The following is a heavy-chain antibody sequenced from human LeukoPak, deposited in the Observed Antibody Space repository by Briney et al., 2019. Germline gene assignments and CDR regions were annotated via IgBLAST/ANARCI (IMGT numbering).Heavy chain of an antibody. V-gene: IGHV3-7*04. CDR2: IKQDGTEK. D-gene: IGHD6-6*01. Sequence: AGSLRLSCAASGFTFSSYWTSWVRPAPGEGLEWVANIKQDGTEKYYMDSVKGRFSISRDNAKNSLYLQMNALRAEDTAVYYCARDVRPDYWGQGTLVTVST. J-gene: IGHJ4*02. CDR1: GFTFSSYW. CDR3: ARDVRPDY.